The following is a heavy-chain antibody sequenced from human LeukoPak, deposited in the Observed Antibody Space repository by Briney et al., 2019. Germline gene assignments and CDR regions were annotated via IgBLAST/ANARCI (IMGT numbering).Heavy chain of an antibody. D-gene: IGHD3-22*01. CDR3: ARDSGGYYAFDI. CDR1: GYTFTGYY. J-gene: IGHJ3*02. V-gene: IGHV1-2*02. Sequence: ASVKVSCKASGYTFTGYYMHWVRQATGQGLEWMGWINPNSGGTNYAQKFQGRVTMTRDTSISTAYMELSRLRSDDTAVYYCARDSGGYYAFDIWGQGTMVTVSS. CDR2: INPNSGGT.